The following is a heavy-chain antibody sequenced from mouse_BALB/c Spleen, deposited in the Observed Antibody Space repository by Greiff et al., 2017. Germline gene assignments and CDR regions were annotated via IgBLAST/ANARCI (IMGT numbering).Heavy chain of an antibody. J-gene: IGHJ2*01. Sequence: QVQLQQSGPQLVRPGASVKISCKASGYSFTSYWMHWVKQRPGQGLEWIGMIDPSDSETRLNQKFKDKATLTVDKSSSTAYMQLSSPTSEDSAVYYCAREGFTTGADYWGQGTTLTVSS. CDR3: AREGFTTGADY. CDR1: GYSFTSYW. V-gene: IGHV1S126*01. D-gene: IGHD1-1*01. CDR2: IDPSDSET.